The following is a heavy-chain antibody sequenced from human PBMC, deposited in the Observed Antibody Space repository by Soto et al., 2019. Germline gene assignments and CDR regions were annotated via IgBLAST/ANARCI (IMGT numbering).Heavy chain of an antibody. CDR3: ASPPLYSSSWYLLDY. J-gene: IGHJ4*02. V-gene: IGHV1-69*13. D-gene: IGHD6-13*01. Sequence: SVKVSCKASGGTFSSYAISWVRQAPGQGLEWMGRIIPIFGTANYAQKFQGRVTITADESTSTAYMELSSLRSEDTAVYYCASPPLYSSSWYLLDYWGQGTLVTVSS. CDR2: IIPIFGTA. CDR1: GGTFSSYA.